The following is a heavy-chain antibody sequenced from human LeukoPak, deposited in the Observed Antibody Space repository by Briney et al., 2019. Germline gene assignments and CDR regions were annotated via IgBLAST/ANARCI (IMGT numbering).Heavy chain of an antibody. J-gene: IGHJ4*02. CDR3: AREFVEMATIGQTAGFDY. CDR2: ISSSGSTI. V-gene: IGHV3-11*04. D-gene: IGHD5-24*01. Sequence: PGGSLRLSCAASGFTFSDYYMSWIRQAPGKGLEWISYISSSGSTIYYADSVKGRFTISRDNAKNSLYLQMNSLRAEDTAVYYCAREFVEMATIGQTAGFDYWGQGTLVTVSS. CDR1: GFTFSDYY.